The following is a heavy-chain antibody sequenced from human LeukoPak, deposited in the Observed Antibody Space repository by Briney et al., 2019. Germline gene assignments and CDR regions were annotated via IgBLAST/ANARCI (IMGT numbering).Heavy chain of an antibody. V-gene: IGHV1-69*04. J-gene: IGHJ6*02. Sequence: GASVKVSCKASGGTFSSYAISWVRQAPGQGLEWMGRIIPILGIANYAQKFQGRVTITADKSTSTAYMELSSLRSEDTAVYYCARGFYTSNYGMDVWGQGTTVTVSS. D-gene: IGHD2-2*02. CDR1: GGTFSSYA. CDR3: ARGFYTSNYGMDV. CDR2: IIPILGIA.